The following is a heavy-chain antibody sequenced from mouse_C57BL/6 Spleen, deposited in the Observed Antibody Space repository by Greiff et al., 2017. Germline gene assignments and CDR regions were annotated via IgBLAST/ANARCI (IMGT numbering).Heavy chain of an antibody. CDR3: ASHYSNYGFAY. V-gene: IGHV7-3*01. J-gene: IGHJ3*01. CDR2: IRNKANGYTT. Sequence: EVQVVESGGGLVQPGGSLSLSCAASGFTFTDYYMSWVRQPPGKALEWLGFIRNKANGYTTEYSASVKGRFTISRDNSQSILYLQMNALRAEDSATYYCASHYSNYGFAYWGQGTLVTVSA. CDR1: GFTFTDYY. D-gene: IGHD2-5*01.